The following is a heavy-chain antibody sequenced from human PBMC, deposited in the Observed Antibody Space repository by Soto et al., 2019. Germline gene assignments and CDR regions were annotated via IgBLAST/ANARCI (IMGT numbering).Heavy chain of an antibody. CDR3: AKVGGGATRDGTDYYYGMDV. Sequence: GGSLRLSCAASGFTFSSYAMSWVRQAPGKGLEWVSAISGSGGSTYYADSVKGRFTISRDNSKNTLYLQMNSLRAEDTAVYYCAKVGGGATRDGTDYYYGMDVWGQGTTVTGSS. D-gene: IGHD1-26*01. CDR1: GFTFSSYA. CDR2: ISGSGGST. J-gene: IGHJ6*02. V-gene: IGHV3-23*01.